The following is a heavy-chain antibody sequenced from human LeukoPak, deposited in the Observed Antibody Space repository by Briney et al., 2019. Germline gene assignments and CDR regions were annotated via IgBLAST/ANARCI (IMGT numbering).Heavy chain of an antibody. D-gene: IGHD2-15*01. CDR1: GYTFTSYG. CDR3: ARVRGYCSGGSCYRPEYYFDY. J-gene: IGHJ4*02. V-gene: IGHV1-18*01. CDR2: ISAYNGNT. Sequence: ASVKVSCKASGYTFTSYGISWVRQAPGQGLEWMGWISAYNGNTNYAQKLQGRVTMTTDTSTSTAYMELRSLRSDDTAVYYCARVRGYCSGGSCYRPEYYFDYWGQGTLVTVSS.